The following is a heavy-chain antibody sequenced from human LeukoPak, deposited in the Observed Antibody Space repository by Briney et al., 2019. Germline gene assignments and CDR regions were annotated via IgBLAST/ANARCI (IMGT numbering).Heavy chain of an antibody. CDR3: ARYSYGYNGWFDP. V-gene: IGHV3-30*04. D-gene: IGHD5-18*01. CDR2: ISYDGSYK. Sequence: QPGGSLRLSCAASGFTFSNFAMHWVRQAPGKGLEWVSVISYDGSYKYYADSVKGRFTISRDNSKNTLYLQMNSLRPEDTAVYYCARYSYGYNGWFDPWGQGTLVTVPS. CDR1: GFTFSNFA. J-gene: IGHJ5*02.